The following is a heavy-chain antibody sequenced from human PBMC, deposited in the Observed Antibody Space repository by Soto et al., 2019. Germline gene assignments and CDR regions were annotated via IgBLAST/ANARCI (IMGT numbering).Heavy chain of an antibody. Sequence: GEPRKISCKGSGYTFTSYWISWVRQMPGKGMEWMGRIDPSDSYTNYSPSYQGNVTISADKSISTAYLQWSSLKASDNDMYYCARQKHNVDTVDFDYWGRRTLVTVSS. CDR3: ARQKHNVDTVDFDY. CDR1: GYTFTSYW. D-gene: IGHD5-18*01. CDR2: IDPSDSYT. J-gene: IGHJ4*02. V-gene: IGHV5-10-1*01.